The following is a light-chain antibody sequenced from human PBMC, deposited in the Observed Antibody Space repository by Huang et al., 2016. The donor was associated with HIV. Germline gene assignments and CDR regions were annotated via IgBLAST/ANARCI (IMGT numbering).Light chain of an antibody. CDR3: QQYNSFPWT. V-gene: IGKV1-5*03. CDR1: QSISTW. CDR2: EAS. Sequence: DIQMTQSSSTLSASVGDRVTIACRASQSISTWLAWYQQKAGRAPNLLIYEASTLESGVPSRVSGGGSGTDFTLTISSLQPDDLGTYYCQQYNSFPWTFGQGTKVEV. J-gene: IGKJ1*01.